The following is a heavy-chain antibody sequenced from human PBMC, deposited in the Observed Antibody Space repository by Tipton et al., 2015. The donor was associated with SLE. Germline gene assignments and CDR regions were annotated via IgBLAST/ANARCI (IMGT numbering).Heavy chain of an antibody. Sequence: GSLRLSCAASGFIFSSYAMHWVRQASGKGLEWVGRIRSRANNYATTYAASVKGRFTISRDDSKNTAFLQMNSLKTEDTAVYYCSTLPPGGGPPRWGQGTLVTVSS. D-gene: IGHD3-10*01. CDR1: GFIFSSYA. CDR2: IRSRANNYAT. CDR3: STLPPGGGPPR. V-gene: IGHV3-73*01. J-gene: IGHJ4*02.